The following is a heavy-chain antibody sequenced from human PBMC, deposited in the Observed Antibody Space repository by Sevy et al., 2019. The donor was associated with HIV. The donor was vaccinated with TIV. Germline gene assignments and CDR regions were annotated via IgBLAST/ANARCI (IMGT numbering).Heavy chain of an antibody. V-gene: IGHV3-15*01. CDR3: STRGGF. CDR1: GITFSNGW. CDR2: IKSKTYGGTA. D-gene: IGHD1-26*01. J-gene: IGHJ4*02. Sequence: GGSLRLSCAASGITFSNGWMSWIRQAPGKGLEWVGRIKSKTYGGTADYAAPVKERFTISRDDSKNTPYLQMNSLKTEDTAVYFCSTRGGFWGQGTVVTVSS.